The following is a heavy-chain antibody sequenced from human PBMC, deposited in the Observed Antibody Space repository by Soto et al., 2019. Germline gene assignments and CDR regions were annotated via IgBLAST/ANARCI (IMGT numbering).Heavy chain of an antibody. V-gene: IGHV1-18*01. CDR2: ISAYNGNT. CDR3: ARDRCSGGSCYHSWFEP. D-gene: IGHD2-15*01. CDR1: GYTFTCYG. Sequence: ASVKVSCKASGYTFTCYGICWVRHAPGQGLEWMGWISAYNGNTNYAQKLQGRVTMTTDTSTSTAYMELRSLRSDDTAVYYCARDRCSGGSCYHSWFEPWGQGTLVTVSS. J-gene: IGHJ5*02.